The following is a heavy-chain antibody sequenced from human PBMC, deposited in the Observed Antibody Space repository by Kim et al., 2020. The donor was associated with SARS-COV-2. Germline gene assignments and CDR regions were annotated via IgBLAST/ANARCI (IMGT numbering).Heavy chain of an antibody. J-gene: IGHJ4*02. CDR2: GGST. D-gene: IGHD6-13*01. V-gene: IGHV3-66*01. CDR3: ARGWYEDY. Sequence: GGSTYYADSVKGRFTISRDNSKNTLYLQMNSLRAEDTAVYYCARGWYEDYWGQGTLVTVSS.